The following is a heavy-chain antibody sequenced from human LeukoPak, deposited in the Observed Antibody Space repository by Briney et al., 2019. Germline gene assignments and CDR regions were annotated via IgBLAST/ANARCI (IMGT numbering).Heavy chain of an antibody. CDR3: ARALKYSSSWYAGFAYYFDY. CDR1: GFIFGDYA. V-gene: IGHV3-49*04. J-gene: IGHJ4*02. D-gene: IGHD6-13*01. CDR2: IRSKAYGGTP. Sequence: GGSLRLSCRTSGFIFGDYAMTWVRQAPGKGLEWVGFIRSKAYGGTPEYAASVKGRFSISRDDSRSIAYLQMNSLKIEDTAVYYCARALKYSSSWYAGFAYYFDYWGQGTLVTVSS.